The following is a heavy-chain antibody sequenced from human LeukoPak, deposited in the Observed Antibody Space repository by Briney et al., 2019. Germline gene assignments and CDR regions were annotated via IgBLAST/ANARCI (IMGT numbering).Heavy chain of an antibody. D-gene: IGHD1-26*01. CDR3: ARHEGALDY. Sequence: GGSLRLSCAASGFTFSTFAMIWVRQPPGKGLEWVSSIFPSGGEIHYADSVRGRFTISRDNSKSTLSLQMNSLRAEDTAIYYCARHEGALDYWGQGTLVTVSS. CDR1: GFTFSTFA. V-gene: IGHV3-23*01. CDR2: IFPSGGEI. J-gene: IGHJ4*02.